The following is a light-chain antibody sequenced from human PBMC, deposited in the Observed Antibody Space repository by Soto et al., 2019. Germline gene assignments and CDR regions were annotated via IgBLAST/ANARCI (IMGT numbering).Light chain of an antibody. CDR2: GAS. J-gene: IGKJ1*01. CDR3: QQYNNWPPGT. CDR1: QSVNSI. V-gene: IGKV3-15*01. Sequence: IILTQSPATLSVSPGERATLSCRASQSVNSILAWYQQKPGQAPRLLIYGASTRATGIPARFSGSGSGTEFTLTISSLQSEDFVIYYCQQYNNWPPGTFGQGTKVEIK.